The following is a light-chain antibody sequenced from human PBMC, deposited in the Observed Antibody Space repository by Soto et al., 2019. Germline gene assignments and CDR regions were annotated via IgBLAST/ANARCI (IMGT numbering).Light chain of an antibody. CDR3: QQYGTSPIT. J-gene: IGKJ5*01. CDR1: KSVSSNY. V-gene: IGKV3-20*01. CDR2: GAS. Sequence: EIVLTQSPGTLSLSPGERATLSCRASKSVSSNYLAWYQQKPGQAPRLLIYGASSRATGIPDRFSGSGSGTDFTLTISRLEPEDSAVYCCQQYGTSPITFGQGTRLEI.